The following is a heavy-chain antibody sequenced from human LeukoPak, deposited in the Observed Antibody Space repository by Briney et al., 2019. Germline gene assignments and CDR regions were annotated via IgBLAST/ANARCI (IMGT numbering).Heavy chain of an antibody. CDR3: ARDLSGYDPGDY. CDR2: IIPIFGTA. D-gene: IGHD5-12*01. J-gene: IGHJ4*02. CDR1: GGTFSSYA. Sequence: ASVKVSCKASGGTFSSYAISWVRQAPGQGPEWMGGIIPIFGTANYAQKFQGRVTITADESTSTAYMELSSLRSEDTAVYYCARDLSGYDPGDYWGQGTLVTVSS. V-gene: IGHV1-69*13.